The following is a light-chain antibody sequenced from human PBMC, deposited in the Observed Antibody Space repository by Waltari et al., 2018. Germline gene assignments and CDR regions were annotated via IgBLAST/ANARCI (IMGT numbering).Light chain of an antibody. CDR2: STS. V-gene: IGLV7-43*01. J-gene: IGLJ3*02. Sequence: QTVVTQEPSLTVSPGGTVTLTCASSTGEVTSGHHPNWLQQKPGQQPRLLIFSTSDKPSWTPARFSGSLLGGKAALTLSGVQPEDEADYYCLLFDGDARVFGGGTRLTVL. CDR3: LLFDGDARV. CDR1: TGEVTSGHH.